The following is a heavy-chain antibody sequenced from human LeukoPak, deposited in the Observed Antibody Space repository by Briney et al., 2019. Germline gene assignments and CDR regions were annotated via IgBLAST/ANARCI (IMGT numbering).Heavy chain of an antibody. D-gene: IGHD3-10*01. CDR1: GFTFSSYW. CDR3: ARALRYYGSGSHSFDP. Sequence: SGGSLRFSCAASGFTFSSYWMHWVGQAPGKGLVWVSRINSDGSSSSYADSVKGRFTISRDNAKNTLYLQMNSLRAEDTAVYYCARALRYYGSGSHSFDPWGEGSLVTVSS. CDR2: INSDGSSS. V-gene: IGHV3-74*01. J-gene: IGHJ5*02.